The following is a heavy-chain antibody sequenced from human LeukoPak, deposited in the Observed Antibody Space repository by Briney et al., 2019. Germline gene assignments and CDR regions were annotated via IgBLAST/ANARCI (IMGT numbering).Heavy chain of an antibody. V-gene: IGHV3-30*04. CDR2: ISYDGSNK. J-gene: IGHJ4*02. Sequence: GRSLRLSCAASGFTFSSYAMHWVRKAPGKGLEWVAVISYDGSNKYYADSVKGRFTISRDNSKNTLYLQMNSLRAEDTAVYYCARNSLEYSSLDYWGQGTLVTVSS. D-gene: IGHD6-6*01. CDR1: GFTFSSYA. CDR3: ARNSLEYSSLDY.